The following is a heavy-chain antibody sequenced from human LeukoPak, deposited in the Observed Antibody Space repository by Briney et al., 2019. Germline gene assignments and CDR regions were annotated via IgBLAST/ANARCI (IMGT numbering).Heavy chain of an antibody. CDR1: GGSISSGTYN. CDR2: ISYSGTT. V-gene: IGHV4-39*01. D-gene: IGHD2-21*02. CDR3: ARTDETAPAEDFQH. J-gene: IGHJ1*01. Sequence: PSETLSLTCTVSGGSISSGTYNWGWLRQPPGKGLEWIGSISYSGTTYYNPSLKSRVTVSVDTSKNQFSLRLSSVTAADTAVYYCARTDETAPAEDFQHWGQGTLVTVSS.